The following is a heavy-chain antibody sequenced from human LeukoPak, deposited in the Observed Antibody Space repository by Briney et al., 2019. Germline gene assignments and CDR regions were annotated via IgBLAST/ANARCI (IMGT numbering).Heavy chain of an antibody. CDR1: GGTFSSYA. V-gene: IGHV1-69*13. D-gene: IGHD3-16*02. Sequence: SVKVSCKASGGTFSSYAISWVRQAPGQGLEWMGGIMPIFGTANYAQKFQGRVTITADESTSTAYMELSSLRSEDTAVYYCARVTGDYVWGSYRYYDYWGQGTLVTVSS. J-gene: IGHJ4*02. CDR3: ARVTGDYVWGSYRYYDY. CDR2: IMPIFGTA.